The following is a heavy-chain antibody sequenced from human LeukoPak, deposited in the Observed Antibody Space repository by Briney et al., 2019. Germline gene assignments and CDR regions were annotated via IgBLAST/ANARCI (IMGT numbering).Heavy chain of an antibody. Sequence: SETLSLTCTVSGYSISSGYYWGWIRQPPGKGLEWTGSIDHSGSTNYNPSLKSRVTISVDTSKNQFSLKLSSVTAADTAVYYCARGHDILTGYYYFDYWGQGTLVAVSS. V-gene: IGHV4-38-2*02. J-gene: IGHJ4*02. D-gene: IGHD3-9*01. CDR2: IDHSGST. CDR3: ARGHDILTGYYYFDY. CDR1: GYSISSGYY.